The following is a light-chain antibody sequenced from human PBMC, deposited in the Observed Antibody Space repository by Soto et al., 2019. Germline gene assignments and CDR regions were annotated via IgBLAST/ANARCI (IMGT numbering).Light chain of an antibody. CDR1: QSVSSN. CDR2: DAS. CDR3: QQYDNWPS. J-gene: IGKJ4*01. Sequence: EIVMTQSPATLSVSPGERATLSCRASQSVSSNLAWYQQKPGQAPRLLIYDASTRATGFPARFSGGGSGTEFPLTISSLQSENLAVYYCQQYDNWPSFGGGTKVEIK. V-gene: IGKV3-15*01.